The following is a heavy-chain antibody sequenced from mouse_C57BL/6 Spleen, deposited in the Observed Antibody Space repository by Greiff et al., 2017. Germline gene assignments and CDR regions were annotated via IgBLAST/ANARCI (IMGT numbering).Heavy chain of an antibody. V-gene: IGHV1-82*01. CDR3: AILYGSSYDWYFDV. CDR2: IYPGDGDP. J-gene: IGHJ1*03. D-gene: IGHD1-1*01. CDR1: GYAFSSSW. Sequence: QVQLQQSGPELVKPGASVKISCKASGYAFSSSWMNWVKQRPGKGLEWIGRIYPGDGDPNYNGKFKGKATLTADKSSSTAYMQLSSLTSEDSAVYFCAILYGSSYDWYFDVWGTGTTVTVSS.